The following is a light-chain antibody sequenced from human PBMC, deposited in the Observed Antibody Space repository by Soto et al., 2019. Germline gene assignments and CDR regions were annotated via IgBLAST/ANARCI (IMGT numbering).Light chain of an antibody. Sequence: QSALTQPPSASGSPGQSVTISCTGTSSDVGGYNYVSWYQQHPGKAPKVIIYEVSKRPSGVPGRFSGSKSGSTASLTVSGLQAEDEADYYCSSYADTNSFVFGTGTKVTVL. V-gene: IGLV2-8*01. J-gene: IGLJ1*01. CDR2: EVS. CDR3: SSYADTNSFV. CDR1: SSDVGGYNY.